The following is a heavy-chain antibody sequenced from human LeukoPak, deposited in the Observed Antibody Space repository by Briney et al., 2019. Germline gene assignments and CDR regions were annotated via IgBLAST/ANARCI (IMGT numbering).Heavy chain of an antibody. V-gene: IGHV1-18*01. CDR3: ARGEVSASLYYFDF. Sequence: ASVKVSCKTSGCTFTTYGVSWGRQPPGQGLEWMGWVSGYTGNTNYAERFQGRVTMTTDTSTSTVYMELTSLRSDDTAVYYCARGEVSASLYYFDFWGQGTLVTVS. CDR1: GCTFTTYG. J-gene: IGHJ4*02. D-gene: IGHD5/OR15-5a*01. CDR2: VSGYTGNT.